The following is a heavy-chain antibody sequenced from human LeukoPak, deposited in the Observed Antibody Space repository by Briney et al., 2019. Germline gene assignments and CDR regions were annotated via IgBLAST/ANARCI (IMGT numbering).Heavy chain of an antibody. V-gene: IGHV1-46*01. J-gene: IGHJ4*02. CDR1: GYTCSNYY. D-gene: IGHD3-10*01. CDR2: INPSGGAT. CDR3: AKSMVRGVITGFDY. Sequence: ASVKVSCKASGYTCSNYYRHWVRQAPGQGLEWMGIINPSGGATTYAQKFQGRVTMTRDTPTSVVYMELSSLRSEDTDVYYCAKSMVRGVITGFDYWGQGTLVTVSS.